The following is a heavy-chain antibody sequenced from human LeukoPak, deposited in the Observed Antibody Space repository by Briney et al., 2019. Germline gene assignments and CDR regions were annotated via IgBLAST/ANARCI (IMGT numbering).Heavy chain of an antibody. D-gene: IGHD5-12*01. CDR2: ISYDGSNK. Sequence: GRSLRLSCAASGFTFSSYAMHWVRQAPGKGLEWVAVISYDGSNKYYADSVKGRFTISRDNSKNTLYLQMNSLRAEDTAVYYYARPFRSSYRGRDVLSFDYWGQGTLVTVSS. V-gene: IGHV3-30*04. J-gene: IGHJ4*02. CDR1: GFTFSSYA. CDR3: ARPFRSSYRGRDVLSFDY.